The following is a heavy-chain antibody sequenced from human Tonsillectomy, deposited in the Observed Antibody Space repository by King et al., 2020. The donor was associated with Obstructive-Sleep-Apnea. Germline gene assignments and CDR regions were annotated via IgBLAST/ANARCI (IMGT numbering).Heavy chain of an antibody. J-gene: IGHJ4*02. D-gene: IGHD1-26*01. CDR1: RFTFNTYA. CDR3: ARDRGGSYRLNYFDR. Sequence: VQLVESGGGVVQPGGALRLSCAASRFTFNTYAMHWVRQAPGKGLEWAAVISYDGSNEYYADSVKGRFSISRDNSKKTLYLQMNSLRGEDTAVYYCARDRGGSYRLNYFDRWGQGTLVTVSS. CDR2: ISYDGSNE. V-gene: IGHV3-30*04.